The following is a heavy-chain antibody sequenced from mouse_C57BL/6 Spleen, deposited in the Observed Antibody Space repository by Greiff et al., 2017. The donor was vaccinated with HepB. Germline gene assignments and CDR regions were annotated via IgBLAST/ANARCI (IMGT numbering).Heavy chain of an antibody. J-gene: IGHJ2*01. Sequence: EVKLEESGGGLVQPGGSLSLSCAASGFTFTDYYMSWVRQPPGKALEWLGFIRNKANGYTTEYSASVKGRFTISRDNSQSILYLQMNALRAEDSATYYCARWRLLFYYFDYWGQGTTLTVSS. D-gene: IGHD2-3*01. CDR2: IRNKANGYTT. V-gene: IGHV7-3*01. CDR3: ARWRLLFYYFDY. CDR1: GFTFTDYY.